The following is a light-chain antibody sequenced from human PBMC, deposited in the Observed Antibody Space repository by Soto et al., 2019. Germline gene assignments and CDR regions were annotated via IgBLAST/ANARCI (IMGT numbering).Light chain of an antibody. CDR2: DAS. CDR3: PQRSSWPS. J-gene: IGKJ4*01. CDR1: QSVSSH. Sequence: EIVLTQSPATLSLSPGERATLSCRASQSVSSHLVWYQQKPGQPPRLLIHDASSRATGTPARFSGSGSGTDFTLTISSLEPEDFAVYYCPQRSSWPSFGGGTKVEIK. V-gene: IGKV3-11*01.